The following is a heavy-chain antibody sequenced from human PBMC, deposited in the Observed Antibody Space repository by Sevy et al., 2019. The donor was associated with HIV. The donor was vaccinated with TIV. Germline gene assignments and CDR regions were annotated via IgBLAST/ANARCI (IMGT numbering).Heavy chain of an antibody. CDR2: ITDSGGTT. CDR3: AKDSGWTHVY. Sequence: GGSLRLSFAASGFTFSSYGMSWVRQAPGKGLEWVAGITDSGGTTYYADSVKGRFTISRDNSKNTLSLQMNSLRAEDTAIYYCAKDSGWTHVYWGQGTLVTVSS. V-gene: IGHV3-23*01. J-gene: IGHJ4*02. D-gene: IGHD6-19*01. CDR1: GFTFSSYG.